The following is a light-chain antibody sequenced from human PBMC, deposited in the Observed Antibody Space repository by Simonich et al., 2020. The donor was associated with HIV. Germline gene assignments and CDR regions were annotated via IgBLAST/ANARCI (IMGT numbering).Light chain of an antibody. CDR3: QQYYNTLWT. J-gene: IGKJ1*01. CDR2: WAS. V-gene: IGKV4-1*01. CDR1: QSVLYSSNNKNY. Sequence: DIVMTQSPDSLAVSLGERATFNCKSSQSVLYSSNNKNYLAWYQQKPVQPPKLLIHWASSRESGVPDRFSGSGSGTDFTLTISSLQAEDVAVYYCQQYYNTLWTFGQGTKVEIK.